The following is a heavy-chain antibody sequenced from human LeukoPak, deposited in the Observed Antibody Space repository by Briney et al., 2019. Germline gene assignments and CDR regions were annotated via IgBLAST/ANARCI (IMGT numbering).Heavy chain of an antibody. V-gene: IGHV4-39*01. J-gene: IGHJ4*02. CDR1: GGSISSSSYY. CDR2: IYYSGST. CDR3: RRPAGGSWWGGLGYYFDY. D-gene: IGHD6-13*01. Sequence: SETLSLTCTVSGGSISSSSYYWGWIRQPPGKGLEWIGSIYYSGSTYYNPSLKSRVTISVDTSKNQFSLKLSSVAAADTAVYTCRRPAGGSWWGGLGYYFDYWGQGTLVTVSS.